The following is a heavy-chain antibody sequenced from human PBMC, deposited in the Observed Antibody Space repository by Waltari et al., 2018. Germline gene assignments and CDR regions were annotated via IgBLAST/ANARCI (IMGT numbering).Heavy chain of an antibody. CDR1: GSTFTGYY. CDR2: INPNSGGT. Sequence: QVQLVQSGAEVKKPGASVKVSCQASGSTFTGYYMHWVRQAPGQGLEWMGWINPNSGGTNYAQKFQGRVTMTRDTSISTAYMELSRLRSDDTAVYYWARGRGFGEMVDFDYWGQGTLVTVSS. CDR3: ARGRGFGEMVDFDY. J-gene: IGHJ4*02. D-gene: IGHD3-10*01. V-gene: IGHV1-2*02.